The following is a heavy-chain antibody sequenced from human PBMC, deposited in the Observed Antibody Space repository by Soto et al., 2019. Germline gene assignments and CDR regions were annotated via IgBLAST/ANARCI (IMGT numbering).Heavy chain of an antibody. CDR2: INPNSGGT. J-gene: IGHJ4*02. CDR3: ARGRDYYDSSGYFNY. D-gene: IGHD3-22*01. Sequence: ASVKVSCKASGYTFTGYYMHWVRQAPGQGLEWMGWINPNSGGTNYAQKFQGRVTMNRDTSISTAYMELSRLRSDDTAVYYCARGRDYYDSSGYFNYWGQGTLVTVSS. V-gene: IGHV1-2*02. CDR1: GYTFTGYY.